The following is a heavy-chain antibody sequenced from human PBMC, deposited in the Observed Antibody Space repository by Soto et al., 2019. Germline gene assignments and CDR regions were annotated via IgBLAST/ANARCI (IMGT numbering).Heavy chain of an antibody. CDR2: IWYDGSNK. J-gene: IGHJ4*02. CDR3: ARDRVVRGVIIRDYYFDY. V-gene: IGHV3-33*01. D-gene: IGHD3-10*01. CDR1: GFTFSSYG. Sequence: GGSLRLSCAASGFTFSSYGMHWVRQAPGKGLEWVAVIWYDGSNKHYADSVKGRFTISRDNSKNTLYLQMNSLRAEDTAVYYCARDRVVRGVIIRDYYFDYWGQGTLVTVSS.